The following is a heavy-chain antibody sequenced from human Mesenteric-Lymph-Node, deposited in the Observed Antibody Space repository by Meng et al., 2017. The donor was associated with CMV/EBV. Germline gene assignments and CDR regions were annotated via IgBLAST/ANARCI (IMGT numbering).Heavy chain of an antibody. D-gene: IGHD3-9*01. CDR1: GYTFIDYY. J-gene: IGHJ4*02. CDR2: INPKTGGR. Sequence: QVQLVQSGAEVKKPGASVRVSCKASGYTFIDYYINWVRQAPAQGLEWMGRINPKTGGRSYAQNFQGRVTMTRDTSINTAYMEVNRLNSDDTAMYYCARDRDTDWYSPFDYWGPGTLVTVSS. CDR3: ARDRDTDWYSPFDY. V-gene: IGHV1-2*06.